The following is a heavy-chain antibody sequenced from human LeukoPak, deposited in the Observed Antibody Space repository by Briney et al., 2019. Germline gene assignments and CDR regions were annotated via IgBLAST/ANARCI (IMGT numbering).Heavy chain of an antibody. V-gene: IGHV3-23*01. CDR1: GFTFSSYA. D-gene: IGHD4-11*01. CDR2: ISGSGGST. CDR3: VKDLHDYGNYVGWFDS. Sequence: GGFLRLSCAASGFTFSSYAMDWVRQAPGKGLEWVSAISGSGGSTYYADSVKGRFTISRDNSKTTLFLQMNSLRAEDTAVYYCVKDLHDYGNYVGWFDSWGQGTLVTVSS. J-gene: IGHJ5*01.